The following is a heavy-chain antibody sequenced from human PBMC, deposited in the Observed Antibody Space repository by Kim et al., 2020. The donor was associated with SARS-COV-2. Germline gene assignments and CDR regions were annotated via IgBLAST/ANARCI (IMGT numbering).Heavy chain of an antibody. CDR2: IYHSGST. D-gene: IGHD3-22*01. CDR1: GGSISSGGYS. CDR3: ARGITMSYPYYFDY. Sequence: SETLSLTCAVSGGSISSGGYSWSWIRQPPGKGLEWIGYIYHSGSTYYNPSLKSRVTISVDRSKNQFSLKLSSVTAADTAVYYCARGITMSYPYYFDYWGQGTPVHVSS. V-gene: IGHV4-30-2*01. J-gene: IGHJ4*02.